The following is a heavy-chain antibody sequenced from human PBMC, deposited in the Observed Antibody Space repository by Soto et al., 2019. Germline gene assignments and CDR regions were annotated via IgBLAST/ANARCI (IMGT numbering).Heavy chain of an antibody. D-gene: IGHD2-8*01. CDR1: GFTFSNYA. Sequence: GGSLRLSCSASGFTFSNYAMHWVRQAPGKGLEYVSAISSDGGSTYYADSVKGRFTISRDNSKNTLYLQMNSLRAEDTAVYYCARNTKSGLTYYYYGMDVWGQGTTVTVSS. CDR2: ISSDGGST. CDR3: ARNTKSGLTYYYYGMDV. V-gene: IGHV3-64*04. J-gene: IGHJ6*02.